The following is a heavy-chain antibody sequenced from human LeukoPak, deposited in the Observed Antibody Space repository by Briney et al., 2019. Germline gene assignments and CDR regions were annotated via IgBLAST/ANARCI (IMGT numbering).Heavy chain of an antibody. CDR1: GFSFSDHY. D-gene: IGHD6-13*01. Sequence: GSLRLSCAASGFSFSDHYMSWIRQAPGKGLEWVSYISVSGSTKYYADSVKGRFTISRDNSKNTLYLQMNSLRVEDTAVYYCAKERYSSSSLFAVTPFDYWGQGTRITVSS. V-gene: IGHV3-11*04. J-gene: IGHJ4*02. CDR3: AKERYSSSSLFAVTPFDY. CDR2: ISVSGSTK.